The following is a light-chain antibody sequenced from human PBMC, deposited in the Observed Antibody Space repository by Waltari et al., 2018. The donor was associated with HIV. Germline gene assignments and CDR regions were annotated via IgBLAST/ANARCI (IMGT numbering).Light chain of an antibody. Sequence: QSMLTQPPSVSGPPGQRVTISCTGSSSTIGADYDVHWYQQIPGTAPKLLISGNKNRPSGVPDRFSASKSGTSASLTISGLQAEDEADYFCQSYDISLSASVVFGGGTRLTVL. CDR1: SSTIGADYD. V-gene: IGLV1-40*01. J-gene: IGLJ2*01. CDR3: QSYDISLSASVV. CDR2: GNK.